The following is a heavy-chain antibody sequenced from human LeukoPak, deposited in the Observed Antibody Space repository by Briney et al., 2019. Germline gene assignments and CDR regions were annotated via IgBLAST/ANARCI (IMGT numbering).Heavy chain of an antibody. CDR2: ISGSGGRT. Sequence: GGSLRLSCAASGFTFSSYAMSWVRQAPGKGLEWVSGISGSGGRTYYADSVKGRFTISRDYSKNTLYLQMNSLRAEDTAVYYCARNTSPRVNYFDYWGQGTLVTVSS. D-gene: IGHD2-2*02. CDR3: ARNTSPRVNYFDY. J-gene: IGHJ4*02. V-gene: IGHV3-23*01. CDR1: GFTFSSYA.